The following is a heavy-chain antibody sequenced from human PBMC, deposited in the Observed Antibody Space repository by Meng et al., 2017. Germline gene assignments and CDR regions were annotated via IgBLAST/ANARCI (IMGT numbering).Heavy chain of an antibody. Sequence: SETLSLTCTVSGGSISSSSYYWGWIRQPPGKGLEWIGSIYYSGSTYYNPSLKSRVTISVDTSKNQFSLKLSSVTAADTAVYYCARARRGYSGYVSGYWGQGTLVTVSS. CDR3: ARARRGYSGYVSGY. CDR1: GGSISSSSYY. D-gene: IGHD5-12*01. CDR2: IYYSGST. V-gene: IGHV4-39*07. J-gene: IGHJ4*02.